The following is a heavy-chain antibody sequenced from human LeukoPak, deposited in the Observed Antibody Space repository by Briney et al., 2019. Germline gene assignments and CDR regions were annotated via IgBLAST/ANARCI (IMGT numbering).Heavy chain of an antibody. J-gene: IGHJ4*02. D-gene: IGHD3-22*01. CDR2: GHYTGSS. CDR3: ARHDNRGYYSLHY. Sequence: PSETLSLTCTVSGGSISTYDWTWIRQPPGKGLEWIGFGHYTGSSNYNPSLKSRVTTSVDTSKSQFSLKLISVTAADTAVYYCARHDNRGYYSLHYWGQGALVTVSS. CDR1: GGSISTYD. V-gene: IGHV4-59*08.